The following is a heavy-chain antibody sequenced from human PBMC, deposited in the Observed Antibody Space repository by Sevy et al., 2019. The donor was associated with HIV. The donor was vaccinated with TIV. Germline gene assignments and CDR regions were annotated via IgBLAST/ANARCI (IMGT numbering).Heavy chain of an antibody. CDR3: ARGRKTTQEWLEELDYYYGVDV. CDR2: IRYDGSNK. J-gene: IGHJ6*02. D-gene: IGHD2-8*01. V-gene: IGHV3-30*02. Sequence: GGSLRLSCAASGFTFSTYDMHWVRQAPGKGLEWMAYIRYDGSNKYYADSVRGRFTISRDNSKNTLYLQMISLRVEDSAVYYCARGRKTTQEWLEELDYYYGVDVWGQGTTVTVSS. CDR1: GFTFSTYD.